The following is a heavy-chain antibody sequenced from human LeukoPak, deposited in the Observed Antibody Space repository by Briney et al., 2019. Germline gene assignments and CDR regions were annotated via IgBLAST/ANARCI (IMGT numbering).Heavy chain of an antibody. Sequence: GGSLRLSCAASGFSFTTYWMHWVRQAPGKGLAWVSRIIRDGSHTDYAGSVEGRFTISRDNARNTLYLQMNSLRAEDTAIYYCVRDGDAYNFDYWGQGTLVTVSS. CDR2: IIRDGSHT. CDR1: GFSFTTYW. CDR3: VRDGDAYNFDY. V-gene: IGHV3-74*01. J-gene: IGHJ4*02. D-gene: IGHD5-24*01.